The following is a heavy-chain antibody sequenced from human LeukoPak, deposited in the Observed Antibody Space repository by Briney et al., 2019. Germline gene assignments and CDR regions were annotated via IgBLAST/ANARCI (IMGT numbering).Heavy chain of an antibody. D-gene: IGHD3-3*01. CDR1: GFTFSSYG. Sequence: PGGSLRLSCVASGFTFSSYGVHWVRQAPGKGLEWVAVISYDGSNKYYADSVKGRFTISRDNSKNTLYLQMNSLRAEDTAVYYCAKEAGLRFLEWVGRGMDVRGQGTTVTVSS. V-gene: IGHV3-30*12. CDR3: AKEAGLRFLEWVGRGMDV. CDR2: ISYDGSNK. J-gene: IGHJ6*02.